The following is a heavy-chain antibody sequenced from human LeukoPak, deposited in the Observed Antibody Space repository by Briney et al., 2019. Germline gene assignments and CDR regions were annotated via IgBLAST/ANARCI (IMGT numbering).Heavy chain of an antibody. CDR1: GFAFSTYS. V-gene: IGHV3-48*02. CDR3: ARRTVRGVNP. D-gene: IGHD3-10*01. CDR2: ITSTSGTI. J-gene: IGHJ5*02. Sequence: GGSLRLSCVASGFAFSTYSVIWVRQAPGKGLEWVSYITSTSGTISYADSVKGRFTISRENAKNSLYLQMNSLRDEDTAVYYCARRTVRGVNPWGQGTLVTVSS.